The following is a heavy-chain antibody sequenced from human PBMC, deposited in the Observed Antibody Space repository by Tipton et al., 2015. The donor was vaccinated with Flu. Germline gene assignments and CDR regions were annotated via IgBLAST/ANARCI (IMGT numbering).Heavy chain of an antibody. J-gene: IGHJ5*02. Sequence: TLSLTCTVSGGSISSSSYYWGWIRQPPGKGLEWIGSIYYSGSTYYNPSLKSRVTISVDTSKNQFSLKLSSVTAADTAVYYCASLVRGWFDPWGQGTLVTVSS. CDR1: GGSISSSSYY. V-gene: IGHV4-39*01. CDR3: ASLVRGWFDP. CDR2: IYYSGST.